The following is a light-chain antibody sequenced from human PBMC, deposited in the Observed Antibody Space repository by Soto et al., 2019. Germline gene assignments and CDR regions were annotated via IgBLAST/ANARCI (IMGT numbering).Light chain of an antibody. CDR2: RNN. CDR3: ASWDDNLNGPL. CDR1: SSNIRSSF. Sequence: QSVLTQPPSASGAPGQTVTISCSGSSSNIRSSFVYWHQQFPGTAPKLLIYRNNERPSGVPDRFSGSKSGTSASLAISGLRSEDEADYYCASWDDNLNGPLFGGGTKPTVL. J-gene: IGLJ2*01. V-gene: IGLV1-47*01.